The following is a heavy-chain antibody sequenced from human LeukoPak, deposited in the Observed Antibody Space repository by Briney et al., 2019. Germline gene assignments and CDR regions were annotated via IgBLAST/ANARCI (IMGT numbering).Heavy chain of an antibody. CDR3: ARAMITFGGVIVHLFDY. CDR2: ISAYNGNT. J-gene: IGHJ4*02. CDR1: GYTFTSYG. V-gene: IGHV1-18*01. Sequence: ASVKVSCKASGYTFTSYGISWVRQAPGRGLEWMGWISAYNGNTNYAQKLQGRVTMTTDTSTSTAYMELRSLRSDDTAVYYCARAMITFGGVIVHLFDYWGQGTLVTVSS. D-gene: IGHD3-16*02.